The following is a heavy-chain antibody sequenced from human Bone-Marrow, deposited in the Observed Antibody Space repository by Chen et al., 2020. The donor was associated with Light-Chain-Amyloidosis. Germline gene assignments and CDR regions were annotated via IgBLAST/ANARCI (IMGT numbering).Heavy chain of an antibody. D-gene: IGHD1-26*01. CDR3: ARSGSVSFTSGYDY. Sequence: QVQLVQSGAEVRQPGASVKVSCKASGYTFTSFDINWVRQAPGQGLEWVGWMNPNNGATNYAHKFQGRVTMTRNTSISTAYLELSSLRSEDTAMYYCARSGSVSFTSGYDYWGQGTLVTVSS. V-gene: IGHV1-8*01. CDR2: MNPNNGAT. J-gene: IGHJ4*02. CDR1: GYTFTSFD.